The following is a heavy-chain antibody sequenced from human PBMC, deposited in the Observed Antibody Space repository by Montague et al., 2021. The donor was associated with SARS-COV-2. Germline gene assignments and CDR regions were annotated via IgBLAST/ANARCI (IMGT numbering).Heavy chain of an antibody. Sequence: SLRRSCAASGFTFSSYWMSWVRQAPGKGLEWVANIKQDGSEKYYVDSAKGRFTISRDNAKNSLYLQMNSLRAEDTAVYYCARDMYYDILTGYYTYWGQGALVTVSS. CDR3: ARDMYYDILTGYYTY. J-gene: IGHJ4*02. V-gene: IGHV3-7*01. D-gene: IGHD3-9*01. CDR1: GFTFSSYW. CDR2: IKQDGSEK.